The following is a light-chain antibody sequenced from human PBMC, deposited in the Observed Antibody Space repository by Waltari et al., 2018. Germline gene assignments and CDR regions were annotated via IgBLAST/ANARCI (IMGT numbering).Light chain of an antibody. V-gene: IGLV3-21*02. CDR2: SDD. CDR1: NIGSEV. J-gene: IGLJ7*01. CDR3: QVWGMTGDHPL. Sequence: SYDLTQPPSVSVSPGQTAKITCGGDNIGSEVFNWYQQKPPQAPVLVMFSDDERPSGIPERFSGSKSGTTATLTISGVEAGDEADYYCQVWGMTGDHPLFGGGTRLTV.